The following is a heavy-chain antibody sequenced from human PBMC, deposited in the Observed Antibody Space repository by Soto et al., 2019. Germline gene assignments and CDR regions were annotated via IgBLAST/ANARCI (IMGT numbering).Heavy chain of an antibody. Sequence: SETLSLTCTVSGVSISNSSYYWGWIRRPPGKGLEWIGTIYYSGITYYNPSLKSRVTISVDTSKNQFSLKLTSVTAADTAVYYCARNGSNWGQGTLVTLSS. CDR3: ARNGSN. CDR1: GVSISNSSYY. CDR2: IYYSGIT. V-gene: IGHV4-39*01. J-gene: IGHJ4*02.